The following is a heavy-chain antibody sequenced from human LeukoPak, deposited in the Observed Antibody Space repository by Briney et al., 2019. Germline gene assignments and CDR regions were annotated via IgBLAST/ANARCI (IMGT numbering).Heavy chain of an antibody. CDR2: INHSGST. D-gene: IGHD2-2*01. CDR1: GGSFSGYY. V-gene: IGHV4-34*01. CDR3: ASPKPHYCSSTSCYPYFDY. Sequence: SETLSLTCAVYGGSFSGYYWSWLRQPPGKGLEWIGEINHSGSTNYNPSLKSPVTISVDTSKNQFSLKLSSVPAADTAVYYCASPKPHYCSSTSCYPYFDYLGQGTLVTVSS. J-gene: IGHJ4*02.